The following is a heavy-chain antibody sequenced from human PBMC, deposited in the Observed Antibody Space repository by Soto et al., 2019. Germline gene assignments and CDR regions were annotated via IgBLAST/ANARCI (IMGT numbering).Heavy chain of an antibody. CDR3: ARSGGLDRDFTY. D-gene: IGHD2-15*01. Sequence: QVQLVQSGAEVKKPGSSVKVSCKASGGTFSSDSFSWVRQAPGQGLEWMGGIIPMFDTPIYAQKFQDRVTITADESTSTAYMQLSSRSSGDTAVYYCARSGGLDRDFTYWGQGSLVTVSS. CDR2: IIPMFDTP. CDR1: GGTFSSDS. J-gene: IGHJ4*02. V-gene: IGHV1-69*12.